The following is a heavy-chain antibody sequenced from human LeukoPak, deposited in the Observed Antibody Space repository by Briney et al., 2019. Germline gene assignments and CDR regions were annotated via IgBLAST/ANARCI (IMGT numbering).Heavy chain of an antibody. D-gene: IGHD5-18*01. CDR3: ARGLPRGYSYGQNWFDP. CDR2: ISSSSSYI. J-gene: IGHJ5*02. V-gene: IGHV3-21*01. CDR1: GFTFSSYS. Sequence: GGSLRLSCAASGFTFSSYSMNWVRQAPGKGLEWVSSISSSSSYIYYADSVKGRFTISRDNAKNSLYLQMNGLRAEDTAVYYCARGLPRGYSYGQNWFDPWGQGTLVTVSS.